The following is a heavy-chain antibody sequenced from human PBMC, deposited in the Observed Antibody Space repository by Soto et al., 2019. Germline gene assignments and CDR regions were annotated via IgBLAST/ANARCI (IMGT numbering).Heavy chain of an antibody. Sequence: EVQLLESGGGLVQRGGSLRLSCAASGFTFSSYAMSWVRQAPGKGLEWVSAISGSGGTTYYVDSVKGRFTISRDNSKNTLYLHMNSLRAEDTAVYYCAKSHTSSWSYYFDYWGQGTLVTVSS. J-gene: IGHJ4*02. CDR2: ISGSGGTT. V-gene: IGHV3-23*01. CDR3: AKSHTSSWSYYFDY. CDR1: GFTFSSYA. D-gene: IGHD6-13*01.